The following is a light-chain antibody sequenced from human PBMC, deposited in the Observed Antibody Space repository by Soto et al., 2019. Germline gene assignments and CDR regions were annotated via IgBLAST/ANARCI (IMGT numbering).Light chain of an antibody. Sequence: QSVLTQPPSVSGAPGQRVTISCTGNNSNIGGGYDVHWYQQLPGTAPKLLIYGNNNRPSGVPDRFSGPKSYASASLAITGLQSADEADYYCHSYDSRLSGSVFGGGTKVTVL. CDR3: HSYDSRLSGSV. CDR2: GNN. J-gene: IGLJ2*01. V-gene: IGLV1-40*01. CDR1: NSNIGGGYD.